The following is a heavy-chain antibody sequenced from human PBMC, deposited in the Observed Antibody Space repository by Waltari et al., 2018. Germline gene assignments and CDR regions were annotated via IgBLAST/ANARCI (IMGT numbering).Heavy chain of an antibody. Sequence: EVLLVESGGGLVQLGGSLRLSCPAHGFTFSGYEMNWVRQAPGKGLEWVSYISSSGNTIYYADSVKARFTTSRDNAKNSLYLQMNSLRVDDTAVYYCARRPYYYHGMDVWGQGTTVTVSS. CDR3: ARRPYYYHGMDV. CDR1: GFTFSGYE. CDR2: ISSSGNTI. V-gene: IGHV3-48*03. J-gene: IGHJ6*02.